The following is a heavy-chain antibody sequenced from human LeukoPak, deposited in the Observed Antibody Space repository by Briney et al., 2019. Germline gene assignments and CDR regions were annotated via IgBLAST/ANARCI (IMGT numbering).Heavy chain of an antibody. CDR3: ARLSDTPAYYYSSGYYHIRY. D-gene: IGHD3-22*01. Sequence: ASVKVSCKASGGTFSSYAISWVRQAPGQGLEWMGGIIPIFGTANYAQKFQGRVTITTDESKSTAYMELNSLRSEDTAVYYCARLSDTPAYYYSSGYYHIRYWGQGTLLTVSS. V-gene: IGHV1-69*05. J-gene: IGHJ4*02. CDR1: GGTFSSYA. CDR2: IIPIFGTA.